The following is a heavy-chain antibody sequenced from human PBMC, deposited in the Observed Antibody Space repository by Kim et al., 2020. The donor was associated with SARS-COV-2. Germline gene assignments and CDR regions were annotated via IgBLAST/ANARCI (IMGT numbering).Heavy chain of an antibody. D-gene: IGHD3-9*01. CDR3: ARLYYDILTGYNNPSDY. J-gene: IGHJ4*02. CDR2: ISAYNGNT. CDR1: GYTFTSYG. V-gene: IGHV1-18*01. Sequence: ASVKVSCKASGYTFTSYGISWVRQAPGQGLEWMGWISAYNGNTNYAQKLQGRVTMTTDTSTSTAYMELRSLRSDDTAVYYCARLYYDILTGYNNPSDYWGQGTLVTVSS.